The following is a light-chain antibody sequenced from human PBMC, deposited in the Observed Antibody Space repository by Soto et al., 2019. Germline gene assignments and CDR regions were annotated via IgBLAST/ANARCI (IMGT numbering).Light chain of an antibody. CDR2: DVS. J-gene: IGLJ2*01. CDR3: SSYTSSSTLRV. V-gene: IGLV2-14*01. CDR1: SSDVGGYNY. Sequence: QSALTQPASVSGSPGQSITISCTGTSSDVGGYNYVSWYQQHPGKAPKLMIYDVSNRPSGVSNRFSGSKSGNTASLTISGRQAEDEDAYYCSSYTSSSTLRVFGGGTKLTVL.